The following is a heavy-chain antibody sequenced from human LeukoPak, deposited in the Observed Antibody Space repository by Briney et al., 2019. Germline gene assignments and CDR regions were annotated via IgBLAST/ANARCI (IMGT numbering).Heavy chain of an antibody. V-gene: IGHV3-23*01. CDR2: ISGSGGST. CDR1: GFTFSSYA. Sequence: QSGGSLRLSCAASGFTFSSYAMSWVRQAPGKGLEWVSAISGSGGSTYYADSVKGRFTISRDNSKNTLYVQMNSLRAEDTAVYYCAKAPIVGATTGRYYFDYWGQGTLVTVSS. CDR3: AKAPIVGATTGRYYFDY. J-gene: IGHJ4*02. D-gene: IGHD1-26*01.